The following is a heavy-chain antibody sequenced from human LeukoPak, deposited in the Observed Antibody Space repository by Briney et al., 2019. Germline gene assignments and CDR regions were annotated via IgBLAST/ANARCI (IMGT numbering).Heavy chain of an antibody. V-gene: IGHV3-74*01. CDR2: INPDGSYT. D-gene: IGHD3-9*01. CDR3: AVDLAGYHDC. Sequence: GGSLRLSCAASGFTSGVTFSTYWIHWVRQVPGKGLDWVSRINPDGSYTSYADSVRGRFTISRDNAMNTLYLHMTSLRAEDTALYSCAVDLAGYHDCWGQGTLVTVSS. J-gene: IGHJ4*02. CDR1: GFTSGVTFSTYW.